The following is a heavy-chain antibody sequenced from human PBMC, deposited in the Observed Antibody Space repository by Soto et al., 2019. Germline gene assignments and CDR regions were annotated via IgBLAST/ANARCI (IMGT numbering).Heavy chain of an antibody. V-gene: IGHV5-51*01. J-gene: IGHJ4*02. CDR3: ARLSAAGTIDY. Sequence: VESVKISCNGSGYSFTSYWIGWGRQMPGKGLEWMGIIYPGDSDTRYSPSFQGQVTISADKSISTAYLQWSSLKASDTAMYYCARLSAAGTIDYWGQGTLVTVSS. CDR2: IYPGDSDT. D-gene: IGHD6-13*01. CDR1: GYSFTSYW.